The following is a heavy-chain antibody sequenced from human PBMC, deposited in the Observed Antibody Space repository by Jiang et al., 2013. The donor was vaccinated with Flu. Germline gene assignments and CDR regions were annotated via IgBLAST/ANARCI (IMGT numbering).Heavy chain of an antibody. CDR1: GGSISSGDYY. J-gene: IGHJ5*02. CDR3: AREAVAGPGPWFDP. Sequence: GSGLVKPSQTLSLTCTVSGGSISSGDYYWSWIRQPPGKGLEWIGYIYYSGSTYYNPSLKSRVTISVDTSKNQFSLKLSSVTAADTAVYYCAREAVAGPGPWFDPWGQGTLVTVSS. D-gene: IGHD6-19*01. CDR2: IYYSGST. V-gene: IGHV4-30-4*01.